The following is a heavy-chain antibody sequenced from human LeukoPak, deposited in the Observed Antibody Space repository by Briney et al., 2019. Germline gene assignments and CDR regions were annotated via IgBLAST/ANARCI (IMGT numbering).Heavy chain of an antibody. D-gene: IGHD6-19*01. CDR2: INPSSGGT. V-gene: IGHV1-2*04. CDR1: GYTFTGYY. Sequence: ASVNVSCKASGYTFTGYYMHWVRQAPGQGLEWMGWINPSSGGTNYAQKFQGWVTMTRDTSISTAYMELSRLRSDDTAVYYCARGSSGWYVGFDYWGQGTLVTVSS. CDR3: ARGSSGWYVGFDY. J-gene: IGHJ4*02.